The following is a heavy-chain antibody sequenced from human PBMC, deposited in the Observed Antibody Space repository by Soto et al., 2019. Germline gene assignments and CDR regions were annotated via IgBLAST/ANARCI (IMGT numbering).Heavy chain of an antibody. CDR1: GDSVSSNSAA. D-gene: IGHD1-26*01. J-gene: IGHJ4*02. CDR3: ARGEQYSGRIFDY. Sequence: SQTLSLTCGISGDSVSSNSAAWNWLRQSPSRGLEWLGRTYYWSKWYNDYAGSVESRITINPDTSKNHFSLQLNFVTPEETAVYFCARGEQYSGRIFDYWGQGTLVTVSS. V-gene: IGHV6-1*01. CDR2: TYYWSKWYN.